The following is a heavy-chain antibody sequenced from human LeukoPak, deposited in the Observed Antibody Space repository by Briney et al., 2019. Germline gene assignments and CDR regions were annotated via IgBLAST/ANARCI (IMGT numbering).Heavy chain of an antibody. V-gene: IGHV1-18*01. CDR1: GYTFTSYA. CDR3: ARDRRDGVVVVPAAYTNWFDP. CDR2: ISAYNGNT. Sequence: ASVKVSCKASGYTFTSYAISWVRQAPGQGLEWMGWISAYNGNTNYAQKLQGRVTMTTDTSTSTAYMELRSLRSDDTAVYYCARDRRDGVVVVPAAYTNWFDPWGQGTLVTVSS. J-gene: IGHJ5*02. D-gene: IGHD2-2*01.